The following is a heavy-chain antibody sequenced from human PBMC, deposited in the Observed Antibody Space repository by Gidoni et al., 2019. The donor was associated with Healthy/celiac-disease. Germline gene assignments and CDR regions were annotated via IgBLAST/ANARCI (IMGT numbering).Heavy chain of an antibody. D-gene: IGHD3-3*01. Sequence: QVQLVASGGGVVQPGRSLRLYCAPSGFTFSSYAMHWVRQAPGKGLEWVGDITYDGRNKEYADSVKGRFTSSRDNSKNTLYLQMNSLRAEDTDVYYCARDTLTIFGVVGTKGGMDVWGQGTTVTVSS. CDR2: ITYDGRNK. V-gene: IGHV3-30*04. J-gene: IGHJ6*02. CDR3: ARDTLTIFGVVGTKGGMDV. CDR1: GFTFSSYA.